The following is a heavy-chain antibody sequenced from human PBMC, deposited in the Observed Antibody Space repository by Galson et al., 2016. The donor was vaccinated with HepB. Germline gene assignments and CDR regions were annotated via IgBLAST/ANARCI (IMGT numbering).Heavy chain of an antibody. V-gene: IGHV5-51*01. Sequence: QSGAEVTKPGESLKLSCKASGHSIASYWIGWVRQLPGKGLECMGIIDPSDSEIRSMPPFRGHVTISADKSTNTAYLQWSSLKASDTAVYYCAAARPPGLVLVYWGLGTRVTVSS. D-gene: IGHD2-8*02. J-gene: IGHJ4*02. CDR2: IDPSDSEI. CDR3: AAARPPGLVLVY. CDR1: GHSIASYW.